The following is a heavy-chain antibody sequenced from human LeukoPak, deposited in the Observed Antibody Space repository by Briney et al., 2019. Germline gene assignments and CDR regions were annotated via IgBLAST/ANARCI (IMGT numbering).Heavy chain of an antibody. J-gene: IGHJ6*02. CDR1: GYTFTSYG. CDR2: ISAYNGNT. V-gene: IGHV1-18*01. D-gene: IGHD3-3*01. Sequence: ASVKVSCKASGYTFTSYGISWVRQAPGQGLEWMGWISAYNGNTSYAQKLQGRVTMTTDTSTSTAYMELRSLRSDDTAVYYCARGITIFGVVIPSYYYYYGMDVWGQGTTVTVSS. CDR3: ARGITIFGVVIPSYYYYYGMDV.